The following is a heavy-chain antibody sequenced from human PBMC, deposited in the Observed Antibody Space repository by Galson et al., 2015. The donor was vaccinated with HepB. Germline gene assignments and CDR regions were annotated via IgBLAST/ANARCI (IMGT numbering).Heavy chain of an antibody. CDR1: GFSLSMYA. CDR2: ISYDGSIK. J-gene: IGHJ4*02. V-gene: IGHV3-30*04. D-gene: IGHD6-19*01. Sequence: LRLSCAVSGFSLSMYAMHWVRQAPGKGLEWVAVISYDGSIKYYADSVKGRSTISRDSSKNTLYLQMNSLRVEDTAIYYCARDRVEQWLENHFDYWGQGTLVTVSS. CDR3: ARDRVEQWLENHFDY.